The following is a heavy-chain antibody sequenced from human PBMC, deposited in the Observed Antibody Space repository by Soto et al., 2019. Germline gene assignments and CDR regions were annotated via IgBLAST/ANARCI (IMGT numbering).Heavy chain of an antibody. CDR3: ARDFSGSYYDY. D-gene: IGHD1-26*01. Sequence: PAETLSLTCAVSGGSISSSNWWSWVRQPPGKGLEWIGEIYHSGSTNYNPSLKSRVTISVDKSKNQFSLKLSSLTAADTAVYYSARDFSGSYYDYWGQGTLVTVSS. CDR2: IYHSGST. J-gene: IGHJ4*02. V-gene: IGHV4-4*02. CDR1: GGSISSSNW.